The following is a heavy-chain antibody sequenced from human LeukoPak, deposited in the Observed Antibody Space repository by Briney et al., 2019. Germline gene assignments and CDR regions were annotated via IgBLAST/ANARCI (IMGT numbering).Heavy chain of an antibody. Sequence: GGSLRLSCAAFGFTFSNNWMHWVRQAPGKGRVGVSRINSDGRTTTYADSVKGRLNISRHNAKNTLYLQMNRLRAEDTAVYYCAMIKEGWGQGTLVTVSS. CDR3: AMIKEG. V-gene: IGHV3-74*01. J-gene: IGHJ4*02. D-gene: IGHD3-22*01. CDR1: GFTFSNNW. CDR2: INSDGRTT.